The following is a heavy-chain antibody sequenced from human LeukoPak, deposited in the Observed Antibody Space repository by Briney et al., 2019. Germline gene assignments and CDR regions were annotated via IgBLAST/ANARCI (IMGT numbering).Heavy chain of an antibody. J-gene: IGHJ4*02. CDR1: GGSISSYY. Sequence: PSETLSLTCTVSGGSISSYYWSWIRQPPGKGLEWIGYIYYSGSTNYNPSLKSRVTISVDTSKNQFSLKLSSVTAADTAVYYCARHDDYGDLYYFDYWGQGTLVTASS. V-gene: IGHV4-59*08. D-gene: IGHD4-17*01. CDR3: ARHDDYGDLYYFDY. CDR2: IYYSGST.